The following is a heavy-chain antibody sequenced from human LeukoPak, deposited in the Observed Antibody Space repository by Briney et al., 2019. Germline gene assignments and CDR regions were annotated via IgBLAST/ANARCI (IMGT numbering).Heavy chain of an antibody. D-gene: IGHD2-2*01. CDR2: IYSDGST. V-gene: IGHV3-53*01. CDR1: GFTVSSNY. J-gene: IGHJ6*04. CDR3: ARSLPHCSSTSCPWNGMDV. Sequence: GGSLRLSCAASGFTVSSNYMSWVRQAPGKGLEWVSVIYSDGSTYYADSVKGRFTISRDNSKNTLYLQMNSLRAEDTAVYYCARSLPHCSSTSCPWNGMDVWGKGTTVTVSS.